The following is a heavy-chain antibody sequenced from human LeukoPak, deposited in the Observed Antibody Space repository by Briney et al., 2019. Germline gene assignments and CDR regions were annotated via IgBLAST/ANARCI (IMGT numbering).Heavy chain of an antibody. V-gene: IGHV4-59*12. CDR3: ARGYLNPNDAFDI. CDR2: IYYTGTT. CDR1: GGSISSYY. D-gene: IGHD1-1*01. J-gene: IGHJ3*02. Sequence: KTSETLSLTCTVSGGSISSYYWSWIRQPPGKGLEWVGYIYYTGTTYYNPSLKTRVTISVDTSKNQFSLKLSSVTAADTAVYYCARGYLNPNDAFDIWGQGTMVTVSS.